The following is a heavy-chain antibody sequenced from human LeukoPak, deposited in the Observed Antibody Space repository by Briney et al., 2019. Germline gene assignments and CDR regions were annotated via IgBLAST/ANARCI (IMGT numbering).Heavy chain of an antibody. D-gene: IGHD1-1*01. Sequence: GGSLRLSCAGTGFTFSSHSMNWVRQAPGRGLEWVSYISSSSSTIYYADSVKGRFTISRDNAKNSLYLQMNSLRAEDTALYYCAKAQLERGFYAFDIWGQGTMVTVFS. CDR3: AKAQLERGFYAFDI. V-gene: IGHV3-48*04. CDR2: ISSSSSTI. J-gene: IGHJ3*02. CDR1: GFTFSSHS.